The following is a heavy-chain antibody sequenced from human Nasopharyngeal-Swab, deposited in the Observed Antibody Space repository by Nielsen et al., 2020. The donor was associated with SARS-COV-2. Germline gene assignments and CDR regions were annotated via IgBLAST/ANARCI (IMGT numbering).Heavy chain of an antibody. V-gene: IGHV3-53*01. CDR3: ARDGTAAALDY. D-gene: IGHD6-13*01. J-gene: IGHJ4*02. CDR2: IYSGGST. CDR1: GFTVSSNY. Sequence: GESLKISCAASGFTVSSNYMSWVRQAPGKGLEWVSVIYSGGSTYYADSVKGRFTISRDNSKNTLYLQMNSLRAEDTAVYYCARDGTAAALDYWGQGTLVTVSS.